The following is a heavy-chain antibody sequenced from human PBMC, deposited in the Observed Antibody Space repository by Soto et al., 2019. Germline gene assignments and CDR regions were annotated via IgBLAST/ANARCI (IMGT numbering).Heavy chain of an antibody. Sequence: QPGGSLRLSCAASGFTFSDHYMDWVRQAPGKGLEWVGRTRNKANSYTTEYAASVKGRFTISRDDSKNSLYLQMNSLKTEDTAVYYCARGYCSNGVCYRYIDLWGRGTLVTVSS. CDR1: GFTFSDHY. D-gene: IGHD2-8*01. J-gene: IGHJ2*01. CDR2: TRNKANSYTT. V-gene: IGHV3-72*01. CDR3: ARGYCSNGVCYRYIDL.